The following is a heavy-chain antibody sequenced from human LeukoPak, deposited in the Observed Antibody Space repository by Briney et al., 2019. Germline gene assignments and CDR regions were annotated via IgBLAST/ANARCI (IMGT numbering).Heavy chain of an antibody. CDR3: ARGGGTTFPDY. J-gene: IGHJ4*02. V-gene: IGHV3-23*01. D-gene: IGHD2/OR15-2a*01. CDR1: GFTFNNYA. Sequence: GGSLRLSCAASGFTFNNYAMSWVRQAPGRSLEWVSTIGGSGGGTFYADSVKGRFTISRDKSKSTLYLQMDSLRADDTAIYYCARGGGTTFPDYWGQGTLVTVSS. CDR2: IGGSGGGT.